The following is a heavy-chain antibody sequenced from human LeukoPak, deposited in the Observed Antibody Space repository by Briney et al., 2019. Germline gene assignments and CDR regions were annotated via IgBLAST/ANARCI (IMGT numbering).Heavy chain of an antibody. CDR1: GFTFSSYW. D-gene: IGHD5-18*01. CDR2: IKKDESNK. Sequence: GGSLRLSCAASGFTFSSYWMSWVRQAPGKGLEWVANIKKDESNKYYVDSVKGRFTISRDNAKKSLYLKMNSLRAEDTAVYYCARHLSGITGYTYGRGIDYWGQGTPVTVSS. J-gene: IGHJ4*02. CDR3: ARHLSGITGYTYGRGIDY. V-gene: IGHV3-7*01.